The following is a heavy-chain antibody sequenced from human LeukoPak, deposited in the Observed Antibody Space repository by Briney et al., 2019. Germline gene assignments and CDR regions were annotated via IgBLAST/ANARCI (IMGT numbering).Heavy chain of an antibody. CDR2: ISGSGGST. D-gene: IGHD2-21*02. V-gene: IGHV3-23*01. CDR1: GFTFSSYA. CDR3: ARDALTARYCGGDCYPHDAFDI. Sequence: GGSLRLSCAASGFTFSSYAMSWVRQAPGKGLEWVSAISGSGGSTYYADSVKGRFTISRDNSKNTLYLQMNSLRAEDTAVYYCARDALTARYCGGDCYPHDAFDIWGQGTMVTVSS. J-gene: IGHJ3*02.